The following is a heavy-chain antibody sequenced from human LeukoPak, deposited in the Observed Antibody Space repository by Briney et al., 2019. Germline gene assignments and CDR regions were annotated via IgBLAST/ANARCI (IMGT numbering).Heavy chain of an antibody. V-gene: IGHV3-21*01. CDR1: GFTFSSYS. J-gene: IGHJ5*02. Sequence: GGSLRLSCAASGFTFSSYSMNWVRQAPGKGLEWVSSISSSSSYIYYADSVKGRFTISRDNAKNSLYLQMNSLRAEDTAVYYCARIGPSNLNCSSTSCYNNWFDPWGQGTLVTVSS. D-gene: IGHD2-2*02. CDR2: ISSSSSYI. CDR3: ARIGPSNLNCSSTSCYNNWFDP.